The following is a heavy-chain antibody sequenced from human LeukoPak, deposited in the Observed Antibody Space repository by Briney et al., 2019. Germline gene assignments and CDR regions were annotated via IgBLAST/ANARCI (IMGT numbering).Heavy chain of an antibody. CDR1: GFTFSSYG. J-gene: IGHJ5*02. CDR3: AKDESSSWYNWFDP. Sequence: GGSLRLSCAASGFTFSSYGMHWVRQAPGKGLEWVAFIRYDGSNKYYADSVKGRFTISKDNSKNTLYLQMNSLRAEDTAVYYCAKDESSSWYNWFDPWGQGTVVTVSS. V-gene: IGHV3-30*02. CDR2: IRYDGSNK. D-gene: IGHD6-13*01.